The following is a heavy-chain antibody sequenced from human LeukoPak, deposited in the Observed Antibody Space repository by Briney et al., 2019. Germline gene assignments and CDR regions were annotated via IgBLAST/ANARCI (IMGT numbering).Heavy chain of an antibody. J-gene: IGHJ4*02. CDR2: ISSSSSYI. D-gene: IGHD3-10*01. Sequence: GGSLRLSCAASGFTFSSYSMNWVRQAPGKGLEWVSSISSSSSYIYYADSVKGRFTISRDNAKNSLYLQMNSLRAEDTAVYYCARACYGSGSYCPFDYWGQGTLVTVSS. V-gene: IGHV3-21*01. CDR1: GFTFSSYS. CDR3: ARACYGSGSYCPFDY.